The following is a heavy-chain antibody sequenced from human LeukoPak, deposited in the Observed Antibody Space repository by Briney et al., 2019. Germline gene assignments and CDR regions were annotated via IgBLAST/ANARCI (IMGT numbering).Heavy chain of an antibody. CDR3: AKWPEGAMDYFDY. J-gene: IGHJ4*02. CDR2: ISGSGGST. D-gene: IGHD3-16*01. CDR1: GFTFSSYA. Sequence: GGSLRLSCAASGFTFSSYAMSWVRQAPGKGLEWVSAISGSGGSTYYADSVKGRFTISRDNSKNTLYLEMSSLRVEDTAIYYCAKWPEGAMDYFDYWGQGTLVTVSS. V-gene: IGHV3-23*01.